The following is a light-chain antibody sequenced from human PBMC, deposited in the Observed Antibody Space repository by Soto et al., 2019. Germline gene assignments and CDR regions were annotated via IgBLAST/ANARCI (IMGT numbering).Light chain of an antibody. CDR2: GAS. V-gene: IGKV3-20*01. Sequence: EIVLTLSPGTLSLSPGERGTLSCMASQTVNSNYLAWYQRKPGQAPRLLIYGASNRATDIPHRFSGSGSGTVFTLTITRLEPEDFAVYYCQQYGSSPPTFGQGTKVEIK. CDR1: QTVNSNY. J-gene: IGKJ1*01. CDR3: QQYGSSPPT.